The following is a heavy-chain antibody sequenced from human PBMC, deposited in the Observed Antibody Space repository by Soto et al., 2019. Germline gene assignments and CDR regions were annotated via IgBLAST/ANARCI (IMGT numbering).Heavy chain of an antibody. CDR2: IYYSGST. CDR1: GGSISSGGYY. J-gene: IGHJ5*02. V-gene: IGHV4-31*03. Sequence: QVQLQESGPGLVKPSQTLSLTCTVSGGSISSGGYYWSWISQPPGNVLEWIGYIYYSGSTYYNPSLKSRVTISLDTSKNQFSRKLSSVTASDTAVYYCARDRRYCSGGSCGGWFDPWGQGTLVTVSS. CDR3: ARDRRYCSGGSCGGWFDP. D-gene: IGHD2-15*01.